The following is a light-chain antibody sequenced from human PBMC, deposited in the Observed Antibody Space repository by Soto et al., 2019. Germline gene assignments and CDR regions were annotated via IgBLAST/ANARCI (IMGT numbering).Light chain of an antibody. Sequence: EIVLTQYPATLSLSPGERATLSCRASRSVRSYLAWYQQKPGQAPRLLIYDASNRAADIPARLSASGSETDFTLPISSLEPEDFAVYYCQQRYAWPPITFGQGTRLEIK. J-gene: IGKJ5*01. CDR2: DAS. CDR3: QQRYAWPPIT. CDR1: RSVRSY. V-gene: IGKV3-11*01.